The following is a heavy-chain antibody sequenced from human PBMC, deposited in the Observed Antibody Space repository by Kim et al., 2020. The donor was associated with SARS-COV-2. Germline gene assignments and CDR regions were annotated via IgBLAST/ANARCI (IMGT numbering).Heavy chain of an antibody. J-gene: IGHJ4*02. D-gene: IGHD3-16*01. Sequence: GGSLRLSCAASGFTFSSYAMHWVRQAPGKGLEWVAVISYDGSNKYYADSVKGRFTISRDNSKNTLYLQMNSLRAEDTAVYYCARAYDYVWGSYPPYFDYWGQGTLVTVSS. CDR2: ISYDGSNK. CDR3: ARAYDYVWGSYPPYFDY. V-gene: IGHV3-30*04. CDR1: GFTFSSYA.